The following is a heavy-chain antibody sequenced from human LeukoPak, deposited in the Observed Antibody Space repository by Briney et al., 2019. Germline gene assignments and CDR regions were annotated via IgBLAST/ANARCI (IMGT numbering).Heavy chain of an antibody. V-gene: IGHV1-69*05. Sequence: GASVEVSCKASGGTFSSYAISWVRQAPGQGLEWMGRIIPIFGTANYAQKFQGRVTITTDESTSTAYMELSSLRSEDTAVYYCAREGSLSQNFDYWGQGTLVTVSS. D-gene: IGHD1-26*01. CDR2: IIPIFGTA. J-gene: IGHJ4*02. CDR1: GGTFSSYA. CDR3: AREGSLSQNFDY.